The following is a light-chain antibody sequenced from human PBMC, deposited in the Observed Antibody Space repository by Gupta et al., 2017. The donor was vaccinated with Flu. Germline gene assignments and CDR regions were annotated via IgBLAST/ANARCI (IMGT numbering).Light chain of an antibody. Sequence: QSAPPQPRSVSGYPGQSVTISCTGTSNDVGGYNRVSWYEQPPGKAPKLFLYDVTERPSGVPDRFSGSKSGNTATLTISGLQADDEADYYCSSHAGRVTWVFGTGITVTVL. CDR2: DVT. CDR3: SSHAGRVTWV. J-gene: IGLJ1*01. CDR1: SNDVGGYNR. V-gene: IGLV2-11*01.